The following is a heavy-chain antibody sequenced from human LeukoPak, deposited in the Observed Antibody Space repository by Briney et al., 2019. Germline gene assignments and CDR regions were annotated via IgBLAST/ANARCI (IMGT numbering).Heavy chain of an antibody. V-gene: IGHV3-30*18. CDR2: ISYDGSNK. Sequence: GGSLRLSCAASGFTFSSYGMHWVRQAPGKGLEWVAVISYDGSNKYYADSVKGRSTISRDNSKNTLYLQMNSLRAEDTAVYYCAKDFTDDAFDIWGQGTMVTVSS. CDR1: GFTFSSYG. CDR3: AKDFTDDAFDI. J-gene: IGHJ3*02.